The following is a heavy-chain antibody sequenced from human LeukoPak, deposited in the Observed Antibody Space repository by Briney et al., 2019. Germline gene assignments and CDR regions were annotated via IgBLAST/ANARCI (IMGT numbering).Heavy chain of an antibody. CDR2: INHSGST. Sequence: SETLSLTCAVYGGSFSGYYWSWIRQPPGKGLEWIGEINHSGSTNYNPSLKSRVTISVDTSKNQFSLKLSSVTAADTAVYYCARGRFARGLYYYYIDVWGKGTTVTVSS. CDR3: ARGRFARGLYYYYIDV. J-gene: IGHJ6*03. V-gene: IGHV4-34*01. D-gene: IGHD3-16*01. CDR1: GGSFSGYY.